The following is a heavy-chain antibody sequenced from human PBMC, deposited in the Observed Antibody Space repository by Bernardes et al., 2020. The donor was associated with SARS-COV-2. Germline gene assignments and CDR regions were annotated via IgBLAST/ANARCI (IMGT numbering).Heavy chain of an antibody. V-gene: IGHV3-48*03. CDR1: GFTFSSYE. J-gene: IGHJ3*02. CDR2: ISSSGSTI. D-gene: IGHD3-22*01. Sequence: GGSLRLSCAASGFTFSSYEMNWVRQAPGKGLEWVSYISSSGSTIYYADSVKGRFTISRDNAKNSLYLQMNSLRAEDTAVYYCARGSWLLGAFDIWGQGTMVTVSS. CDR3: ARGSWLLGAFDI.